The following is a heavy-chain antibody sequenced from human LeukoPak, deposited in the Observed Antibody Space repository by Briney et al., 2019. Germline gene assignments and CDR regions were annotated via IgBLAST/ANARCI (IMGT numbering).Heavy chain of an antibody. V-gene: IGHV1-46*01. D-gene: IGHD3-22*01. CDR2: INPSGGST. Sequence: ASVKVSCKASGYTFTSYYMHWVRQAPGQGLEWMGIINPSGGSTSYAQKFQGRVTMTRDTSTSTVYMELSSLRSEDTAVYYCAREDLITMITRAFDIWGQGTVVTVSS. J-gene: IGHJ3*02. CDR1: GYTFTSYY. CDR3: AREDLITMITRAFDI.